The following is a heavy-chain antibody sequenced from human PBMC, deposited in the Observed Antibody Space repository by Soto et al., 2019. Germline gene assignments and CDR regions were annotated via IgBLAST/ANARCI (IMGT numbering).Heavy chain of an antibody. Sequence: ASVKVSCKASGYTFTSYGINWVRQAPGRGLEWMGWINPGNGNTKYSQQFQGRVIIDRDTSASTAYMELSSLRSEDTAVYYCARGGYFDSSNYLAYWGLGSLVTVSS. V-gene: IGHV1-3*01. CDR1: GYTFTSYG. CDR2: INPGNGNT. J-gene: IGHJ4*02. D-gene: IGHD3-22*01. CDR3: ARGGYFDSSNYLAY.